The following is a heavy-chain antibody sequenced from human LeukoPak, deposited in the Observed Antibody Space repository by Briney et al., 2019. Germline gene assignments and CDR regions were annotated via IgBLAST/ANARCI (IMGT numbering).Heavy chain of an antibody. V-gene: IGHV1-2*02. Sequence: ASVKVSCKTSGYTFTDYYIHWVRQAPGQGLEWMGWIHPNSGGTKYAQKFQGRITMTRDTSISTAYMDLSNLRSDDTAIYYCARDIVVVPAARGYGCWGQGTLVTVSS. D-gene: IGHD2-2*01. CDR3: ARDIVVVPAARGYGC. CDR2: IHPNSGGT. J-gene: IGHJ4*02. CDR1: GYTFTDYY.